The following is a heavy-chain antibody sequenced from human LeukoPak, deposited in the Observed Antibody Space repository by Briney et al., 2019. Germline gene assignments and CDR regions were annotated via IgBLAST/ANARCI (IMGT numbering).Heavy chain of an antibody. CDR3: ARVAAAESWFDP. V-gene: IGHV4-39*07. CDR1: GGSISSSSYY. Sequence: SETLSLTCTVSGGSISSSSYYWGWIRQPPGKGLEWIGSIYYSGSTYYNPSLKSRVTISVDTSKNQFFLKLSSVTAADTAVYYCARVAAAESWFDPWGQGTLVTVSS. J-gene: IGHJ5*02. D-gene: IGHD6-13*01. CDR2: IYYSGST.